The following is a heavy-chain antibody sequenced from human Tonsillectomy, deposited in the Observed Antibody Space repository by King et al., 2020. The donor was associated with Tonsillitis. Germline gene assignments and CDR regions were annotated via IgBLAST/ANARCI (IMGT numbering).Heavy chain of an antibody. Sequence: LVQSGAEVKKPGASVKVSCKASGYTFSRYGISWVRQAPGQGLEWMGWISPYNGNTNYAQKFQDRITMTTDTSTSTAYMEVRSLRSDDTAVYYCARDPRHCSSSSCYGKFYFYYYLDVWGKGTMVTVSS. J-gene: IGHJ6*03. CDR2: ISPYNGNT. CDR3: ARDPRHCSSSSCYGKFYFYYYLDV. D-gene: IGHD2-2*01. V-gene: IGHV1-18*01. CDR1: GYTFSRYG.